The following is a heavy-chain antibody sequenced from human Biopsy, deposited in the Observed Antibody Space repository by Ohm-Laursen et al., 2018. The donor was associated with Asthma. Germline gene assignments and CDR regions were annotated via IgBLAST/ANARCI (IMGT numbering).Heavy chain of an antibody. CDR3: ARATSTWSQSGPHYFDH. CDR2: VYSTGST. Sequence: SDTLSLTCTVSPGSISDNYWNWIRQFPGKGLEWIGYVYSTGSTRYNPSLKSRVTISVDTSINQVSLRLSSVTAADTAMYYCARATSTWSQSGPHYFDHWGQGALVTVSS. CDR1: PGSISDNY. D-gene: IGHD6-13*01. V-gene: IGHV4-59*07. J-gene: IGHJ4*02.